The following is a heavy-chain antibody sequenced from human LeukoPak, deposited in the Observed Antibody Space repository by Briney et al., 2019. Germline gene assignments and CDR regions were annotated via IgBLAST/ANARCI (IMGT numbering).Heavy chain of an antibody. Sequence: GASVKVSCKASGGTFSSYAISWVRQAPGQGLEWMGGIIPIFGTANYAQKFQGRVTITADESTSTAYMELSSLRSEDTAVYYCARGSYDILTGYYYYYGMDVWGKGTTVTVSS. V-gene: IGHV1-69*13. D-gene: IGHD3-9*01. J-gene: IGHJ6*04. CDR1: GGTFSSYA. CDR2: IIPIFGTA. CDR3: ARGSYDILTGYYYYYGMDV.